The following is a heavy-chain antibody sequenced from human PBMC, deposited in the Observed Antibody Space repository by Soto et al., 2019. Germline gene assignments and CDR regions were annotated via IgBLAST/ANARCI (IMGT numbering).Heavy chain of an antibody. J-gene: IGHJ4*02. Sequence: EVQLVESGGGLVQPGGSLRLSCAASGFTFTSHSMNWVRQAPGKGLEWVSYISSSSSTIYYANSVKGRFTISRDNAKNTLSLQMNNLRPEDTAVYYCVKGVGSYYFDYWGQGTLVTVSS. D-gene: IGHD1-26*01. V-gene: IGHV3-48*01. CDR2: ISSSSSTI. CDR1: GFTFTSHS. CDR3: VKGVGSYYFDY.